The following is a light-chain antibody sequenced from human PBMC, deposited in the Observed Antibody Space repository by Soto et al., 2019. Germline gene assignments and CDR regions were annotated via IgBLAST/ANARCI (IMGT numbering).Light chain of an antibody. J-gene: IGKJ4*01. CDR1: QSVSRW. V-gene: IGKV1-5*03. Sequence: DIQMTQSPSTLSASVGDRVPITCLARQSVSRWLAWYQQKPGNAPNLLIYKASNLQSGVPSRFSGSGSGTEFTLTISSLQPDDFATYYCQQYNGDSTFGGGTKVEIK. CDR3: QQYNGDST. CDR2: KAS.